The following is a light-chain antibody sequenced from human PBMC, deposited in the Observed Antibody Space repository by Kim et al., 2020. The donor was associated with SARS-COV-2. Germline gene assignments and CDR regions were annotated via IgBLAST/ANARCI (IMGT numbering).Light chain of an antibody. J-gene: IGLJ3*02. V-gene: IGLV2-14*04. CDR1: SSDVGGYNY. Sequence: GQSFTISCTGNSSDVGGYNYVSWYQQHPGKAPKLMIYDVTKRPSGVSNRFSGSKSGNTASLTISGLQAEDEADYYCNSYTSSYTWVFGGGTQLTVL. CDR2: DVT. CDR3: NSYTSSYTWV.